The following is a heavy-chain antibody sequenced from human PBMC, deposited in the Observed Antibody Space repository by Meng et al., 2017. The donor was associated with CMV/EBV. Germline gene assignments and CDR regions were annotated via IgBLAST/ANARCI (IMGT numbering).Heavy chain of an antibody. Sequence: SVKVSCKTSGGTFSSYAFIWVRQAPGQGLEWMAGIVPIFGTTDYAQKFQGRVTLTTDESTSTAYMELSSLTSEDTAVYYCARSSQWLLPNLDHWGQGTLVTDSS. CDR3: ARSSQWLLPNLDH. CDR1: GGTFSSYA. V-gene: IGHV1-69*05. J-gene: IGHJ4*02. D-gene: IGHD6-19*01. CDR2: IVPIFGTT.